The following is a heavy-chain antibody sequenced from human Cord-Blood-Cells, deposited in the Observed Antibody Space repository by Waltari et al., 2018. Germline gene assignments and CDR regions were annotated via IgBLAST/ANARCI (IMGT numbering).Heavy chain of an antibody. CDR2: IYWNDDK. V-gene: IGHV2-5*01. CDR3: AHRTMGTQYDILTAHDAFDI. CDR1: GFSLSTSGVG. Sequence: QITLKESGPTLVKPTQTLTLTCTFSGFSLSTSGVGVGWIRQPPGTAREWLALIYWNDDKRYSPSLKSRLTITKDTSKNQVVLTMTNMDPVDTATYYCAHRTMGTQYDILTAHDAFDIWGQGTMVTVSS. D-gene: IGHD3-9*01. J-gene: IGHJ3*02.